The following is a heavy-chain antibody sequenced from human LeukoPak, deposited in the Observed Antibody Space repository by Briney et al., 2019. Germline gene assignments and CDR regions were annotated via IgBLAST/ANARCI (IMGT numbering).Heavy chain of an antibody. CDR1: GFTFSRYW. J-gene: IGHJ4*02. CDR3: ARAGGSSWADY. Sequence: GGSLRLSCAASGFTFSRYWMTWVRQAPGKGLEWVANIKQDGSEKGYVDSVKGRFTISRDNAKNSLYLQMNSLRAEDTAVYYCARAGGSSWADYWGQGTLVTVSS. CDR2: IKQDGSEK. D-gene: IGHD6-13*01. V-gene: IGHV3-7*01.